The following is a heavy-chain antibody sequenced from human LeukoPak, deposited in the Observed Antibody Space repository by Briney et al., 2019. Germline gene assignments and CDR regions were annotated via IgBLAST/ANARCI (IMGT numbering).Heavy chain of an antibody. J-gene: IGHJ6*02. CDR1: GFIFGDDG. Sequence: GGSLRLSCAASGFIFGDDGMHWVRQAPGKGLEWVAVISYDGSNKYYADSVKGRFTISRDNSKNTLYLQMNSLRAEDTAVYYCARDIHDSSGYYLGYYYYGMDVWGQGTTVTVSS. D-gene: IGHD3-22*01. V-gene: IGHV3-30*19. CDR3: ARDIHDSSGYYLGYYYYGMDV. CDR2: ISYDGSNK.